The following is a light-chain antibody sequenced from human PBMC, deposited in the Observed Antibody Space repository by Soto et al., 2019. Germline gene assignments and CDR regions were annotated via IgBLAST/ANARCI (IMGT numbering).Light chain of an antibody. CDR2: GAS. J-gene: IGKJ1*01. Sequence: ESLVTQSPGTLSLCTGERATLSCRASQSVTSRYLAWYQQKPGQVPRLLIYGASSRATGIPDRISGSGSGTDFTLTISRLEPEDFAVYFCLHYGRTPTFGQGTKVDVK. CDR1: QSVTSRY. CDR3: LHYGRTPT. V-gene: IGKV3-20*01.